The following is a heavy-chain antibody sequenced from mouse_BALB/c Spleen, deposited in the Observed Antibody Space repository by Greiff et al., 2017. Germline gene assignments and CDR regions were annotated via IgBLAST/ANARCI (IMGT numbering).Heavy chain of an antibody. Sequence: EVQLQQSGAELVKPGASVKLSCTASGFNFKDTYMHWVKQRPEQGLEWIGRIDPANGNTKYDPKFQGKATITADTSSNTAYLQLSSLTSEDTAVYYCARGGYVGFAYWGQGTLVTVSA. J-gene: IGHJ3*01. V-gene: IGHV14-3*02. CDR2: IDPANGNT. D-gene: IGHD1-2*01. CDR3: ARGGYVGFAY. CDR1: GFNFKDTY.